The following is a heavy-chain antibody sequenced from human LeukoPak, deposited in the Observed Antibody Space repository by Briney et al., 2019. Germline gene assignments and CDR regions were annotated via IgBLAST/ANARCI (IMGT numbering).Heavy chain of an antibody. V-gene: IGHV3-7*04. D-gene: IGHD5-24*01. CDR3: TRVGYIDEGIDY. CDR2: IKQDGSKK. J-gene: IGHJ4*02. Sequence: GGSLRLSCVASGFPFSSYWMTWVRQAPGKGLEWVANIKQDGSKKSYVDSVRCRFTISRDNAKNPLYLQMNSLRAEDTAIYYCTRVGYIDEGIDYWGQGTLVTVSS. CDR1: GFPFSSYW.